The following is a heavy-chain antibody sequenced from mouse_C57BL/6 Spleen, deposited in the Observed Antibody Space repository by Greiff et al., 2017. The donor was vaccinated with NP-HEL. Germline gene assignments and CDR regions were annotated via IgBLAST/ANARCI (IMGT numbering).Heavy chain of an antibody. Sequence: VQLQQSGAELVRPGTSVKVSCKASGYAFTKYLIEWVKQRPGQGLEWIGVINPGSGGTNYTEKFKGKATLTADKSSSTACMQLSSVTSEDSAVCFCAGGCYYSNYEGFAYWGQGTLVTVSA. D-gene: IGHD2-5*01. V-gene: IGHV1-54*01. J-gene: IGHJ3*01. CDR1: GYAFTKYL. CDR3: AGGCYYSNYEGFAY. CDR2: INPGSGGT.